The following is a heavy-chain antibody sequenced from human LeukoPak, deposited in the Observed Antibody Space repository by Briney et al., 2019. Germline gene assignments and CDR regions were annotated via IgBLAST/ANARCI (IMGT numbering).Heavy chain of an antibody. Sequence: SETLSLTCTVSGGAITSYSWGSIRRPPGERHGWIGDIYYSGSTNSNPSLQSRVTISADTSETQFSLKRSSVTAADTAVYCCARTALRDSTYYDFWRGYYTAHFDYWGEGTLVTVSS. CDR1: GGAITSYS. V-gene: IGHV4-59*01. CDR3: ARTALRDSTYYDFWRGYYTAHFDY. D-gene: IGHD3-3*01. J-gene: IGHJ4*02. CDR2: IYYSGST.